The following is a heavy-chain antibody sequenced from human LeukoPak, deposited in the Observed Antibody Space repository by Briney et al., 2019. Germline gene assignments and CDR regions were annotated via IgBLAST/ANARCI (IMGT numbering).Heavy chain of an antibody. CDR1: GFIFSTYW. CDR2: INSDGSST. V-gene: IGHV3-74*01. CDR3: ARARLMNWFDP. D-gene: IGHD2-8*01. J-gene: IGHJ5*02. Sequence: GGSLTLSCAASGFIFSTYWMHWVRQPPGKGLVWVSHINSDGSSTNYADSVKGRFIISRDNAKNTLYLQMNSRRADDTAVYYCARARLMNWFDPWGLGTLVIVSS.